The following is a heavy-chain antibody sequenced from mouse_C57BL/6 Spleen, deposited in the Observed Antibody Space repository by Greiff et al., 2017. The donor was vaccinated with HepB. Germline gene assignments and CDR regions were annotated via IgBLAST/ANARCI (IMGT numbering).Heavy chain of an antibody. J-gene: IGHJ4*01. D-gene: IGHD1-1*01. CDR2: INPGSGGT. CDR1: GYAFTNYL. V-gene: IGHV1-54*01. CDR3: ARRELRYYAMDY. Sequence: QVHVKQSGAELVRPGTSVKVSCKASGYAFTNYLIEWVKQRPGQGLEWIGVINPGSGGTNYNEKFKGKATLTADKSSSTAYMQLSSLTSEDSAVYFCARRELRYYAMDYWGQGTSVTVSS.